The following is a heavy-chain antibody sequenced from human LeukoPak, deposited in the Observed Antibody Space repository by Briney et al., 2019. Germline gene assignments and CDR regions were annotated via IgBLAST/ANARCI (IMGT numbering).Heavy chain of an antibody. Sequence: ASVKVSCKPSGYNFNVYYMHWVRQAPGQGLEWVGWINPNSGGTNYAQKFQGRVTMTRDTSISTAYMELSRLRSDDTAVYYCARARGWPIVYGMDVWGQGTTVTVSS. J-gene: IGHJ6*02. CDR3: ARARGWPIVYGMDV. CDR1: GYNFNVYY. V-gene: IGHV1-2*02. CDR2: INPNSGGT. D-gene: IGHD2-15*01.